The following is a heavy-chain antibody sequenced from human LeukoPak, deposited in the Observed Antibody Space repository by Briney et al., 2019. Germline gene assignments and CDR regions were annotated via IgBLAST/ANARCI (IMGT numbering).Heavy chain of an antibody. Sequence: SETLSLTCAVSGGSFSGYYWSWIRQPPGKGLEWIGEINHSGSTNYNPSLKSRVTISVDTSKNQFSLKLSSVTAADTAVYYCARGVAYSSGWILDYWGQGTLVTVSS. V-gene: IGHV4-34*01. CDR2: INHSGST. CDR3: ARGVAYSSGWILDY. J-gene: IGHJ4*02. CDR1: GGSFSGYY. D-gene: IGHD6-19*01.